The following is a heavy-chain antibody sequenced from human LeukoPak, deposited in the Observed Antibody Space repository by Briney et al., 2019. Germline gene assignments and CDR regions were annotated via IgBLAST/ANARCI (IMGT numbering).Heavy chain of an antibody. J-gene: IGHJ4*02. CDR3: ARGQQWLVAIDY. CDR1: GGSISSYY. D-gene: IGHD6-19*01. Sequence: SETLSLTCTVSGGSISSYYWSWIRQPPGKGLEGLGYIYYSGSTNYTPSLESRVTISLDTSKNQFSLKLSSATAADTAVYYCARGQQWLVAIDYWGQGTLVTVSS. V-gene: IGHV4-59*01. CDR2: IYYSGST.